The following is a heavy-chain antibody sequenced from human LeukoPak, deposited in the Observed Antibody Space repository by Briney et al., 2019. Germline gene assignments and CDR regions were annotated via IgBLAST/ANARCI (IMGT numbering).Heavy chain of an antibody. CDR1: GGSISSYY. J-gene: IGHJ4*02. CDR2: FYYIGNT. V-gene: IGHV4-59*01. Sequence: NPSETLSLTCTVSGGSISSYYWSWIRQPPGKGLEWIGYFYYIGNTNYNPSLRGRVTISVDTSKNQFSLTLRSVTAADTAVYYCAGGSGWLFDYWGQGVPVTVSP. CDR3: AGGSGWLFDY. D-gene: IGHD6-19*01.